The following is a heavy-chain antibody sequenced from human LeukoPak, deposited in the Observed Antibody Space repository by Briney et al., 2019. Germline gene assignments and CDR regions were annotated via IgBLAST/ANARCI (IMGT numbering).Heavy chain of an antibody. CDR2: IDHSGST. Sequence: KPSETLSLTCAVYGGSFSGYYWSWIRQPPGKGLEWIGGIDHSGSTNYNPSLKSRVTISVDTAKNQFSLKLSSVTAADTAVYYCARDKGHDYVWGSYRYTSHFDYSGQGTLVTVSS. J-gene: IGHJ4*02. V-gene: IGHV4-34*01. D-gene: IGHD3-16*02. CDR3: ARDKGHDYVWGSYRYTSHFDY. CDR1: GGSFSGYY.